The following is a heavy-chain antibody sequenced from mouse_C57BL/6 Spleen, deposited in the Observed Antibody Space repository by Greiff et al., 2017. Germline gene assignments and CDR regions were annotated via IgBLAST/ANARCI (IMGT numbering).Heavy chain of an antibody. V-gene: IGHV5-17*01. D-gene: IGHD4-1*01. CDR1: GFTFSDYG. CDR3: ARSANWDCYFDV. CDR2: ISSGSSTI. J-gene: IGHJ1*03. Sequence: EVKVEESGGGLVKPGGSLKLSCAASGFTFSDYGMHWVRQAPEKGLAWVAYISSGSSTIYYADTVKGRFTISRDNAKNTLFLQMTSLRSEDTAMYYCARSANWDCYFDVWGTGTTVTVSS.